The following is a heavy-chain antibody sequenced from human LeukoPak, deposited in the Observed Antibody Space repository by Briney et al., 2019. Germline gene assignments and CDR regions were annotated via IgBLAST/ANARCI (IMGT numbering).Heavy chain of an antibody. CDR3: ARDIVLMVYAIRDYYYYGMDV. D-gene: IGHD2-8*01. CDR1: GFTFSSYG. CDR2: MWYDGSNK. Sequence: GRSLRLSCAASGFTFSSYGMHWVRQAPGKGLEWVAVMWYDGSNKYYADSVKGRFTISRDNSKNTLYLQMNSLRAEDTAVYYCARDIVLMVYAIRDYYYYGMDVWGQGTTVTVSS. J-gene: IGHJ6*02. V-gene: IGHV3-33*01.